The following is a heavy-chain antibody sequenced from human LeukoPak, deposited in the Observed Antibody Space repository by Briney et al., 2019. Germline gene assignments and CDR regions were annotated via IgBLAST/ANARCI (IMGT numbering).Heavy chain of an antibody. V-gene: IGHV3-66*01. J-gene: IGHJ4*02. CDR1: GFTVSSNY. Sequence: PGGSLRLSCAASGFTVSSNYMTWVRQAPGKGLEWVSVLYSGGSTCYADFVKGRFTISRDNSKNTLDLQMNSLRVEDTAVYYCAREQNSSWYRGVFGYWGQGILVTVSS. CDR2: LYSGGST. D-gene: IGHD6-13*01. CDR3: AREQNSSWYRGVFGY.